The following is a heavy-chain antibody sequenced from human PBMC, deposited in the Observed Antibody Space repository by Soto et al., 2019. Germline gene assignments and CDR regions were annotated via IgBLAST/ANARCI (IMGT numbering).Heavy chain of an antibody. Sequence: SETLSLTCPVSGGSISSYYWSWIRQPAGKGLEWIGRIYTSGSTNYNPSLKSRVTMSVDTSKNQFSLKLSSVTAADTAVYYCAREVLEWSTNWFDPWGQGTLVTVSS. CDR1: GGSISSYY. V-gene: IGHV4-4*07. J-gene: IGHJ5*02. D-gene: IGHD3-3*01. CDR2: IYTSGST. CDR3: AREVLEWSTNWFDP.